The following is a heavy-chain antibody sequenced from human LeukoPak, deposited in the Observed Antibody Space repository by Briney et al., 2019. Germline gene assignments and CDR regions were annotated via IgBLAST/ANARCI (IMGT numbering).Heavy chain of an antibody. V-gene: IGHV3-23*01. CDR3: AKTPSPYCSGGSCYGDY. Sequence: GGSLRLSCAASGFTFSSYAMSWVRQAPGKGLEWVSAISGSGGSTYYADSVKGRFTISRDNSRTTLYLQMNSLRAEDTAVYYCAKTPSPYCSGGSCYGDYWGQGTLVTVSS. J-gene: IGHJ4*02. CDR1: GFTFSSYA. D-gene: IGHD2-15*01. CDR2: ISGSGGST.